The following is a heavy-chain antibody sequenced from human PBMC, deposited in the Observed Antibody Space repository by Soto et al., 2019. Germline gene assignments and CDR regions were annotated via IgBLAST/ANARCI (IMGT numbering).Heavy chain of an antibody. J-gene: IGHJ6*02. CDR3: ARGKIVLVPATYYYGMDV. Sequence: ASVKVSCKASGYTFTGYYMHWVRQAPGQGLEWMGWINPNSGGTNYAQKFQGWVTMTRDTSISTAYMELSRLRSDDTAVYYCARGKIVLVPATYYYGMDVWGQGTTVTVSS. V-gene: IGHV1-2*04. CDR1: GYTFTGYY. CDR2: INPNSGGT. D-gene: IGHD2-2*01.